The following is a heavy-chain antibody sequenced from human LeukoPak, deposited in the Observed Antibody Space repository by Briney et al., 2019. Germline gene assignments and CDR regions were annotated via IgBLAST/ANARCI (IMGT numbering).Heavy chain of an antibody. J-gene: IGHJ5*02. CDR1: GGTFSSYA. Sequence: SVKVSCKASGGTFSSYAISWVRQPPGQGLEWMGGIIPIFGTANYAQKFQGRVTITADESTSTAYMELSSLRSEDTAVYYCARGDTAMVTVAWFDPWGQGTLVTVSS. V-gene: IGHV1-69*01. CDR3: ARGDTAMVTVAWFDP. CDR2: IIPIFGTA. D-gene: IGHD5-18*01.